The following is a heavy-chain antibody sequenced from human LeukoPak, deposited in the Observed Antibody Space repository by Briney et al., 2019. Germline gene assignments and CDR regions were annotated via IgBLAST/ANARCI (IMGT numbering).Heavy chain of an antibody. V-gene: IGHV3-20*04. Sequence: HGGSLTLSCAASGLSFDDYGLSWVRQAPAKGLEWVSGINWGGENTGYADSVKARFTISRDNAENALYLQMNSLRAEDTALYYCARDLSSSWYSLGYWGRGTLVTVSS. D-gene: IGHD6-13*01. J-gene: IGHJ4*02. CDR2: INWGGENT. CDR1: GLSFDDYG. CDR3: ARDLSSSWYSLGY.